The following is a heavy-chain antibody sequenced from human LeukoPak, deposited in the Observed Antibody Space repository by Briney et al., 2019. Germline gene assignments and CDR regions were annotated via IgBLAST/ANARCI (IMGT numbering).Heavy chain of an antibody. CDR2: ISGSGGCT. CDR3: AKSSSYDSSGYPDY. CDR1: GFTFSSYA. V-gene: IGHV3-23*01. Sequence: PGGSLRLSCAASGFTFSSYAMSWVRQAPGKGLEWVSAISGSGGCTYYADSVKGRFTISRDNSKNTLYLQMNSLRAEDTAVYYCAKSSSYDSSGYPDYWGQGTLVTVSS. J-gene: IGHJ4*02. D-gene: IGHD3-22*01.